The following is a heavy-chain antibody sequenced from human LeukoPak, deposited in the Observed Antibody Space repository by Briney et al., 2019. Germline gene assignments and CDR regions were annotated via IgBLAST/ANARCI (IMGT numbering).Heavy chain of an antibody. CDR3: ARGAAGYSYG. CDR2: IYYSGST. Sequence: SQTLSLTCTVSGGSISSGGYYWSWIRQHPGKGLEWIGYIYYSGSTYYNPSPKSRVTISVDTSKNQFSLKLSSVTAADTAVYYCARGAAGYSYGWGQGTLVTVSS. D-gene: IGHD5-18*01. V-gene: IGHV4-31*03. CDR1: GGSISSGGYY. J-gene: IGHJ4*02.